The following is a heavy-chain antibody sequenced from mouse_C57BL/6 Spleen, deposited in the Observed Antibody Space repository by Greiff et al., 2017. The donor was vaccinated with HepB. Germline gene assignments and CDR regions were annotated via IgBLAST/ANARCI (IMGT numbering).Heavy chain of an antibody. CDR3: ASGYYGSSLGY. Sequence: VQLKESGPGLVKPSQSLSLTCSVTGYSITSGYYWNWIRQFPGNKLEWMGYISYDGSNNYNPSLKNRISITRDTSKNQFFLKLNSVTTEDTATYYCASGYYGSSLGYWGQGTSVTVSS. D-gene: IGHD1-1*01. CDR2: ISYDGSN. CDR1: GYSITSGYY. V-gene: IGHV3-6*01. J-gene: IGHJ4*01.